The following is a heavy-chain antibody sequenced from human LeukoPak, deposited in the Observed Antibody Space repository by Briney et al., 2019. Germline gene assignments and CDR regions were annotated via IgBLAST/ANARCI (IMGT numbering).Heavy chain of an antibody. J-gene: IGHJ4*02. Sequence: ASVKVSCKASGGTVSSYAISWVRQAPGQGREWRGRIIPILGIANHAQKFQGRVTITADKSTSTAYMELSSLRSEDTAVYYCARGKVLRFLEWSPYYFDYWGQGTLVTVSS. CDR1: GGTVSSYA. D-gene: IGHD3-3*01. CDR2: IIPILGIA. CDR3: ARGKVLRFLEWSPYYFDY. V-gene: IGHV1-69*04.